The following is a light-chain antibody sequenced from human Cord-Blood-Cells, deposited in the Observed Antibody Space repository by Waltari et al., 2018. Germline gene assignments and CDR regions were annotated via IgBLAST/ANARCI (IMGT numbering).Light chain of an antibody. CDR3: QQRSNWPT. J-gene: IGKJ1*01. V-gene: IGKV3-11*01. CDR2: SAS. CDR1: QSVSSY. Sequence: EIVLTQSPATLSLSPGERATLSCRASQSVSSYLAWYQQKPGQAPRLLIYSASNRATGIPARFSGRGSGTDFTLTISSLEPEDFAVYYCQQRSNWPTFGQGTKVEIK.